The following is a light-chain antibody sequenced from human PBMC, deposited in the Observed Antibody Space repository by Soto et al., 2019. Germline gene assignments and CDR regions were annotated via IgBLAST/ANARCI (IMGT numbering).Light chain of an antibody. CDR2: DVS. CDR3: SSYTTSSTLYV. CDR1: SSDVGGYNY. V-gene: IGLV2-14*01. Sequence: QSALTQPASVSGSPGQSITISCTGTSSDVGGYNYVSWYQQHPGKAPKLMIYDVSNRPSGVSNRFSGSKSGNTASLTISGLHAEDEADYYCSSYTTSSTLYVFGTGTKLTFL. J-gene: IGLJ1*01.